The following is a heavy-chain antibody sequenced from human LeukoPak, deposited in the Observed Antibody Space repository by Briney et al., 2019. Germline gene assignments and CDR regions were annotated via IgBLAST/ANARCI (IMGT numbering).Heavy chain of an antibody. CDR3: TYASGSFNFDY. D-gene: IGHD1-26*01. CDR1: GYTFTGYY. J-gene: IGHJ4*02. Sequence: ASVKVSCKASGYTFTGYYMHWVRQAPGQGLEWMGWINPNSGGTNYAQKFQGRVIMTRDTSISTAYMELSRLRSDDTAVYYCTYASGSFNFDYWGQGTLVTVSS. V-gene: IGHV1-2*02. CDR2: INPNSGGT.